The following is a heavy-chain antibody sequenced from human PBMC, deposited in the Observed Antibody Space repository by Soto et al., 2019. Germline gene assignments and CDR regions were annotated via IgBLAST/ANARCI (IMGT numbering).Heavy chain of an antibody. CDR3: ARDGTSFIDY. J-gene: IGHJ4*02. V-gene: IGHV3-21*01. Sequence: EVQLVESGGVLVKPGGSLRLSCAASGFSFSSYSMNWVRQSPGKGLEWVSCIGSSSSYIYYADSVKGRFTIYRDNAKNSLFLQMNSLRDEDTAVYVCARDGTSFIDYWGQGTLVTVSS. CDR1: GFSFSSYS. D-gene: IGHD1-26*01. CDR2: IGSSSSYI.